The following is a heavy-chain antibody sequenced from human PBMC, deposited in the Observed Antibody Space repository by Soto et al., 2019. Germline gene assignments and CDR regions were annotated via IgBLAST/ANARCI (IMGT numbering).Heavy chain of an antibody. CDR2: ISYDGSNK. J-gene: IGHJ1*01. V-gene: IGHV3-30*18. D-gene: IGHD1-26*01. CDR1: GFTFSSYG. Sequence: GVSLRLSCAASGFTFSSYGMHWVRQAPGKGLEWVAVISYDGSNKYYADSVKGRFTISRDNSKNTLYLQMNSLRAEDTAVYYCAKDNGSPIAEYFQHWGQGTLVTVSS. CDR3: AKDNGSPIAEYFQH.